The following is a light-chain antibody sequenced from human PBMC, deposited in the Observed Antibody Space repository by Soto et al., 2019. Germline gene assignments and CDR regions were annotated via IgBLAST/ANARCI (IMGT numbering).Light chain of an antibody. J-gene: IGKJ1*01. CDR1: QSVSSY. CDR2: GAS. V-gene: IGKV3-11*01. CDR3: QQYNNWPPVT. Sequence: VLTQSPATLSLSPGERATLSCRASQSVSSYLAWYQQKPGQAPRLLIYGASSRATGIPDRFSGSGSGTDFTLTISRLEPEDFAVYYCQQYNNWPPVTFGQGTKVDNK.